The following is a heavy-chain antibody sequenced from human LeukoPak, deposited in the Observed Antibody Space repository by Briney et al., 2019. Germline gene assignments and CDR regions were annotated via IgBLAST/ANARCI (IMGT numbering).Heavy chain of an antibody. CDR2: IWYDGSNK. CDR1: GFTFSNYG. D-gene: IGHD5-18*01. V-gene: IGHV3-30*02. Sequence: GGSLRLSCAASGFTFSNYGMHWVRQAPGKGLEWVAFIWYDGSNKYYADSVKGRFTISRDNSKNTLYLQMNSLRAEDTAMYYCAKDPYSYGSYFDYWGQGTLVTVSS. J-gene: IGHJ4*02. CDR3: AKDPYSYGSYFDY.